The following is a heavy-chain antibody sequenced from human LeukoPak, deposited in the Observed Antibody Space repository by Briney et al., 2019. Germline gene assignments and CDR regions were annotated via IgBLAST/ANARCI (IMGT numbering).Heavy chain of an antibody. D-gene: IGHD4-23*01. V-gene: IGHV4-59*01. CDR2: TYYSGNT. Sequence: SETLSLTCTVSGGSMSGYYWSWIRQPPGKGLEWIGYTYYSGNTNYNPSLKSRVTISVDTSKNQFSLKVSSVTAADTSVYYCARDSPDGNSGFDYWGQGTLVTVSS. CDR3: ARDSPDGNSGFDY. J-gene: IGHJ4*02. CDR1: GGSMSGYY.